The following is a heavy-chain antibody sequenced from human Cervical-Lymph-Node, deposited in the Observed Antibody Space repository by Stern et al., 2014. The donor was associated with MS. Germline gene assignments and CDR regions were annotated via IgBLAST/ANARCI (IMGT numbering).Heavy chain of an antibody. V-gene: IGHV1-18*01. CDR2: ISAYNGNT. Sequence: QVQLVQSGAEVKKPGASVKVSCKASGYTFTSYGISWVRQAPGQGLEWMGWISAYNGNTNYAQKLQGRVTMTTDTSTSTAYMELRSLRSDDTAVYYCARMYYDFWSGSPYYFDYWGQGTMVTVSS. J-gene: IGHJ4*02. CDR3: ARMYYDFWSGSPYYFDY. CDR1: GYTFTSYG. D-gene: IGHD3-3*01.